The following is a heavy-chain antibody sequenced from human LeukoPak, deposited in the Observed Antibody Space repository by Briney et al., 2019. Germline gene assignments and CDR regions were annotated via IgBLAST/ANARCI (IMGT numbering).Heavy chain of an antibody. CDR2: ISNNGGST. D-gene: IGHD2-2*01. V-gene: IGHV3-23*01. CDR3: AKRYCSDTSCHLGPYYYYMDV. Sequence: GESLKISCKGSGYSFTIYWIGWVRQAPGKGLQWVSGISNNGGSTYYADSVKGRFTISRDNSKDTLYLQMNSLRAEETAVYYCAKRYCSDTSCHLGPYYYYMDVWGKGTTVTISS. J-gene: IGHJ6*03. CDR1: GYSFTIYW.